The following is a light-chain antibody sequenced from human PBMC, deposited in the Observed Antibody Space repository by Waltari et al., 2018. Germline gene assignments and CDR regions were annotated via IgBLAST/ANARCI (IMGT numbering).Light chain of an antibody. Sequence: QSVLTQPPSASGTPGQRVTRSCSGSTSHIGTFPVTWYQQLPGTAPKLLIYSSYQRPSGVPDRFSGSKSGTSASLAISGLQSEDEGDYYCAGWDGSLTGYVFGAGTRVTVL. CDR1: TSHIGTFP. CDR3: AGWDGSLTGYV. CDR2: SSY. J-gene: IGLJ1*01. V-gene: IGLV1-44*01.